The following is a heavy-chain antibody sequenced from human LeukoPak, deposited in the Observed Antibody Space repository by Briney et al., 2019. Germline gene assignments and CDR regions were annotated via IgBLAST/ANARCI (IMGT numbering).Heavy chain of an antibody. CDR3: AKDGIMSSIGY. Sequence: GGSLRLSCAASGFTFTNYGMNWVRQAPGKGLEWLSGISPRGGGTYYADSVKGRFTISRDDSKNTLSLQMNSLRAEDTAVYYCAKDGIMSSIGYWGQGTLVTVSS. CDR1: GFTFTNYG. CDR2: ISPRGGGT. D-gene: IGHD3-16*01. J-gene: IGHJ4*02. V-gene: IGHV3-23*01.